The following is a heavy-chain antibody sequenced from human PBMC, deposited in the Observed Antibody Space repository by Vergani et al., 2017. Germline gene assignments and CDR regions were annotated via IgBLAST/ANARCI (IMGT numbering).Heavy chain of an antibody. CDR1: GDSIISRSYY. J-gene: IGHJ2*01. CDR3: SSGKYYSDSTSHVRGRYFDV. Sequence: QMQLQESGPGLVKASETLSLTFTVSGDSIISRSYYWGWIRQPPGKGLVWIGSIYNSGNGDSSSSLKSRVTISADTSKNQFSLRLTSVTAADTAVYYCSSGKYYSDSTSHVRGRYFDVLGRGNLVTVPS. V-gene: IGHV4-39*01. D-gene: IGHD3-16*01. CDR2: IYNSGNG.